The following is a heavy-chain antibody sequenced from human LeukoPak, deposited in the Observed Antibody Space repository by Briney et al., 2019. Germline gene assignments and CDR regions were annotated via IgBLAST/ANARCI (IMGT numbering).Heavy chain of an antibody. CDR1: GFTFSSYA. V-gene: IGHV3-23*01. Sequence: GGSLRLSCEGSGFTFSSYAISWVHQAPGKGLEWLSAISGSGGSTYYADSVKGRFTISRDNSKNTLYLQMNSLRAEDTAVYYCAKEELGYYDSSGYYYQFPYYFDYWGQGTLVTVSS. J-gene: IGHJ4*02. D-gene: IGHD3-22*01. CDR3: AKEELGYYDSSGYYYQFPYYFDY. CDR2: ISGSGGST.